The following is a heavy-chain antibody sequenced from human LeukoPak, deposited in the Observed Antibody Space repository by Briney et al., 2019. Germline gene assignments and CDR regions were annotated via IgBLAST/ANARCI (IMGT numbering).Heavy chain of an antibody. CDR1: GYTLTELS. CDR3: ASQWEPGSSHYYYGMDV. CDR2: FGPEDGET. Sequence: ASVKVSCKVSGYTLTELSMHWVRQAPGKGLEWMGGFGPEDGETIYAQKFQGRVTMTEDTSTDTAYMELSSLRSEDTAVYYCASQWEPGSSHYYYGMDVWGQGTTVTVSS. V-gene: IGHV1-24*01. D-gene: IGHD1-26*01. J-gene: IGHJ6*02.